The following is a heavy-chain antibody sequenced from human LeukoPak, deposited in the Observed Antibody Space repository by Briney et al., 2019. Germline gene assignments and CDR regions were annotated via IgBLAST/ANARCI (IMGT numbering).Heavy chain of an antibody. Sequence: SETLSLTCAVYGGSFSGYYWSWIRQPPGKGLEWIGEINHSGSTNYNPSLKSRVTISVDTSKNQFSLKLSSVTAADTAVYYCARARYYYGSGSYYKVGWFDPWGQGTLVTVSS. D-gene: IGHD3-10*01. J-gene: IGHJ5*02. V-gene: IGHV4-34*01. CDR3: ARARYYYGSGSYYKVGWFDP. CDR2: INHSGST. CDR1: GGSFSGYY.